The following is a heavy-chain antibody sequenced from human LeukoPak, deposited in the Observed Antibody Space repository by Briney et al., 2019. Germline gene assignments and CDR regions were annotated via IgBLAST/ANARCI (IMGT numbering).Heavy chain of an antibody. Sequence: SVKVSCKASGGTFGSYAISWVRQAPGQGLEWMGGIIPIFGTANYAQKFQGRVTITADESTSTAYMELSSLRSEDTAVYYCATSATIFGVPGDWGQGTLVTVSS. CDR1: GGTFGSYA. CDR3: ATSATIFGVPGD. D-gene: IGHD3-3*01. CDR2: IIPIFGTA. J-gene: IGHJ4*02. V-gene: IGHV1-69*13.